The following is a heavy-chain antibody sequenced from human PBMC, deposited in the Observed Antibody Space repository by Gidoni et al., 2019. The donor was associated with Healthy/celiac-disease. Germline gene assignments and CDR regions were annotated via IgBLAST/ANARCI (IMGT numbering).Heavy chain of an antibody. J-gene: IGHJ3*02. CDR2: INHSGST. Sequence: QVQLQQWGAGLLKPSETLSLTCAVHGGSFSGFYWSWIRQPPGKGLEWIGEINHSGSTNYNPSLKSRVTISVDTSKNQFSLKLSSVTAADTAVYYCARGRPPMGIWGQGTMVTVSS. V-gene: IGHV4-34*01. CDR3: ARGRPPMGI. CDR1: GGSFSGFY.